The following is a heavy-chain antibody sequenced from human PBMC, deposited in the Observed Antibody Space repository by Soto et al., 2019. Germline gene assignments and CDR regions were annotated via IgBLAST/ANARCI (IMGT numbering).Heavy chain of an antibody. CDR3: AKDVVGYCSGGSCDSDAFDI. J-gene: IGHJ3*02. Sequence: EVQLLESGGGLVQPGGSLRLSCAASGFTFSSYAMSWVRQAPGKGLEWVSAISGGGGSTYYADSVKGRFTITRDNSKNTLYLQMNSLRAEDTAVYYCAKDVVGYCSGGSCDSDAFDIWGQGTMVTVSS. CDR1: GFTFSSYA. V-gene: IGHV3-23*01. CDR2: ISGGGGST. D-gene: IGHD2-15*01.